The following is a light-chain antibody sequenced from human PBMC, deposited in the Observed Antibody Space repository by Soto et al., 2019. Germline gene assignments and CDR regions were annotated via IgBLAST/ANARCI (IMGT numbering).Light chain of an antibody. CDR2: DIS. V-gene: IGKV3-15*01. CDR1: QDVTTN. Sequence: EISMTQSPAILSASPGGGATLSCRAAQDVTTNFAWYQLRRGQPPRLLTYDISTRATGVPARFSGSGSGTEFTLTISRLEPENFAVYYCQQYGSSSTFGQGTKVDIK. CDR3: QQYGSSST. J-gene: IGKJ1*01.